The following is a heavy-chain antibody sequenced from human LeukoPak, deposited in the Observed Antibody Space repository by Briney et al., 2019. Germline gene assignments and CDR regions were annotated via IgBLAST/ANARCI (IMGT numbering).Heavy chain of an antibody. CDR3: ARVYGDSSSWYDY. CDR2: INPNSGGT. V-gene: IGHV1-2*02. D-gene: IGHD6-13*01. Sequence: GASVKVSCKASGYTFTGYYMHWVRQAPGQGFEWMGWINPNSGGTNYAQKFQGRVTMTRDTSVSTAYMELSRLRSDDTAVYYCARVYGDSSSWYDYWGQGTLVTVSS. J-gene: IGHJ4*02. CDR1: GYTFTGYY.